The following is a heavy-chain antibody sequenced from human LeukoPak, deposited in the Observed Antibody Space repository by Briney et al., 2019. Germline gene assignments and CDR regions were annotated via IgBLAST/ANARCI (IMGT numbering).Heavy chain of an antibody. Sequence: PSETLSLTRTVSGGIISSSYWSWIRQPAGKGLEWIGRIYTSGSTNYNPSLKSRVTMSVDTSKNQFSLKLSSVTAPDTAVYYCARGPLYSNYVDYWRQGTLVTVSS. CDR1: GGIISSSY. D-gene: IGHD4-11*01. V-gene: IGHV4-4*07. J-gene: IGHJ4*02. CDR3: ARGPLYSNYVDY. CDR2: IYTSGST.